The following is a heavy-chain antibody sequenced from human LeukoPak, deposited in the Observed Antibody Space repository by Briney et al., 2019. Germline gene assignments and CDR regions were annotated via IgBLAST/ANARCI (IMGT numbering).Heavy chain of an antibody. CDR3: AKYVTREIRDYYDTSGYSPFFDY. CDR1: GFTFGSYA. Sequence: GESLRLSCTASGFTFGSYAMSWVRQAPGRGLEWVSAISASVSNTYYADSVRGRFTISRDNSKNTLYLQMNSLRAEDTAVYYCAKYVTREIRDYYDTSGYSPFFDYWGQGTLVTVSS. CDR2: ISASVSNT. V-gene: IGHV3-23*01. D-gene: IGHD3-22*01. J-gene: IGHJ4*02.